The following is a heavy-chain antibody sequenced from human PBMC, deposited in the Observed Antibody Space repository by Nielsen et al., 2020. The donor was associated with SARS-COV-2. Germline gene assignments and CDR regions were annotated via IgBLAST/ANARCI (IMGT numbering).Heavy chain of an antibody. CDR3: ARTRGSGYYPRFDF. V-gene: IGHV5-51*01. CDR2: INPRNSDT. J-gene: IGHJ4*02. Sequence: GESLKISCQGSGYNFANDWVGWVRQMPGKGLEWMGVINPRNSDTRYSPSFQGQVTISADTSISTAYLQWRSLKASDTAMYYCARTRGSGYYPRFDFWGQGTQVTVSS. D-gene: IGHD3-22*01. CDR1: GYNFANDW.